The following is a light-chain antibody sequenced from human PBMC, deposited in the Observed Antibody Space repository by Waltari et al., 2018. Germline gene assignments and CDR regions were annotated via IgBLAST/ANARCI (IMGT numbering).Light chain of an antibody. V-gene: IGKV1-9*01. CDR3: QQLNSLPRT. J-gene: IGKJ1*01. Sequence: DIQLTQSPSFLSASVGDRVTITCRASQGISTYLAWYQQKPGKAPKLLISAASTLQPGVPSRFSGSGSGTEFTLTISSLQPGDFATYYCQQLNSLPRTFGQGTKVEIK. CDR2: AAS. CDR1: QGISTY.